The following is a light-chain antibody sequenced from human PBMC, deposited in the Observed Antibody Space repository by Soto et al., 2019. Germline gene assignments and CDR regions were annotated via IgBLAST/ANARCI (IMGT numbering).Light chain of an antibody. Sequence: QSVLTQPASVSGSPGQSITISCTGTSSDVGSYNLVSWYQHHPGKAPKLLIFEASKRPSGISNRFSGSKSDNTASLAISGLQAEDDADYYCCSYAAFRLYVSGTGTNVTVL. V-gene: IGLV2-23*01. CDR3: CSYAAFRLYV. CDR1: SSDVGSYNL. J-gene: IGLJ1*01. CDR2: EAS.